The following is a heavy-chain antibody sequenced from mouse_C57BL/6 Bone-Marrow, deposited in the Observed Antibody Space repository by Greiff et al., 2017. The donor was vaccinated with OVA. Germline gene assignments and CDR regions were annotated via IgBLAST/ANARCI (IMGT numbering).Heavy chain of an antibody. J-gene: IGHJ4*01. V-gene: IGHV6-6*01. CDR3: TIITTVNAMDY. Sequence: EVKVVESGGGLVQPGGSMKLSCAASGFTFSDAWMDWVRQSPEKGLEWVAEIRNKANNHATYYAESVKGRFTISRDDSKSSVYLQMNSLRAEDTGIYYCTIITTVNAMDYRGQGTSVTVSS. CDR1: GFTFSDAW. CDR2: IRNKANNHAT. D-gene: IGHD1-1*01.